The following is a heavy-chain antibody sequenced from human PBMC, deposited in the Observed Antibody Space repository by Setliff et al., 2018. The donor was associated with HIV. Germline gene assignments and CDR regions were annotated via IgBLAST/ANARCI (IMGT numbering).Heavy chain of an antibody. J-gene: IGHJ4*02. V-gene: IGHV3-74*01. CDR1: GFTFSSYW. Sequence: GSLRLSCAASGFTFSSYWMHWVRQAPGKGLVWVFGMNTDGSSTRYADSVKGRFTISRDNAKNMLYPQMNSLSADDTAVYYCVRGSGYYYFDNWGQGALVTVSS. CDR3: VRGSGYYYFDN. CDR2: MNTDGSST. D-gene: IGHD3-22*01.